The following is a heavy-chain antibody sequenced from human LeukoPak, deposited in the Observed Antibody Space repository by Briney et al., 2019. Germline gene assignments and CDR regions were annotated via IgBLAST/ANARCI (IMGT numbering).Heavy chain of an antibody. J-gene: IGHJ5*02. V-gene: IGHV1-2*04. CDR1: GYTFTDYY. Sequence: GASMKVSCKASGYTFTDYYLHWVRQAPGQGLEWMGWINPDSGGTNYAQNFQDWVTMTRDTSINTAYMELSSLRSEDTAVYYCARSIPLWKELRRDWLDPWGQGTQVTVSS. D-gene: IGHD3-10*01. CDR3: ARSIPLWKELRRDWLDP. CDR2: INPDSGGT.